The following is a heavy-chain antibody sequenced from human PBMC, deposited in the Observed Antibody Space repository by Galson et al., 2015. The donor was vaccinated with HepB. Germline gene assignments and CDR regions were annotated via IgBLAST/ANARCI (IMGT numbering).Heavy chain of an antibody. CDR1: GDSVSSNNIA. D-gene: IGHD3-16*01. V-gene: IGHV6-1*01. J-gene: IGHJ4*02. CDR2: TYYRSKWYN. Sequence: CAISGDSVSSNNIAWNWIRQSPSRGLEWLGRTYYRSKWYNDYVVSVQSRVTINPDTSKNQLSLQLNSVTPEDTGVYYCARSKGGIDYWGQGILVTVPS. CDR3: ARSKGGIDY.